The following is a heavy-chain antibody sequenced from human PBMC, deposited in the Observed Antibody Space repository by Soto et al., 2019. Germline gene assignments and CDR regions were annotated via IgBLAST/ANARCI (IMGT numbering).Heavy chain of an antibody. CDR2: IYSGGST. D-gene: IGHD3-16*01. CDR3: ERGDHDYLNPNAP. Sequence: RVSNAASECNSRDHYVSRIIQAPGKGLEWGSVIYSGGSTYYADSVKGRFTISRDNSKNTLYLQMNSLRAEDTAVYYCERGDHDYLNPNAPWGQGTLVTVSS. CDR1: ECNSRDHY. V-gene: IGHV3-66*01. J-gene: IGHJ4*02.